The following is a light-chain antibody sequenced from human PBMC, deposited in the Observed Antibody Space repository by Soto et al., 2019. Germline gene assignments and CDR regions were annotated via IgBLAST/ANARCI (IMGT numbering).Light chain of an antibody. CDR3: QHYYGTLWT. CDR1: QSLLYSSNNKNY. V-gene: IGKV4-1*01. CDR2: WAS. Sequence: DIVMTQSPDSLAVSLGERATINCKSSQSLLYSSNNKNYLAWYQQKPGQPPMLLIYWASTRQSGVPDRFSGSGSGTDFTLTISSLQAEDAAVYYCQHYYGTLWTFGQGTKVEIK. J-gene: IGKJ1*01.